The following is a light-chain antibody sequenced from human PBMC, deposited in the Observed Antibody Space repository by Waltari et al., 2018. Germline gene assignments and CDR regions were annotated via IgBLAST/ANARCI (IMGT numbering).Light chain of an antibody. V-gene: IGLV2-14*03. CDR1: SSDIGASDF. CDR3: SSYTSTSSLVV. Sequence: QSALSQPASVSGTPGQSITISCTGASSDIGASDFVSWYQQHPGKGPKLIIYDVTDRPSVVSNRFSGSKSGTTASLTISDLQSEDEASYYCSSYTSTSSLVVFGGGTKLTVL. J-gene: IGLJ2*01. CDR2: DVT.